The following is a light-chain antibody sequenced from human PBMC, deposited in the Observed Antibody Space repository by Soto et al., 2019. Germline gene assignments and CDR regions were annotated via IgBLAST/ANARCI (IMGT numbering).Light chain of an antibody. CDR2: AAS. CDR1: QGISNY. V-gene: IGKV1-27*01. Sequence: DIQMTQSPSSLSASVGDRVTITCRASQGISNYLAWYQQKPGKVPKLLIYAASTLQSGVPSRFSGSGSGTDFTLTISSLQPEDVATYYCQKYNSAPMFGPGTKVDIK. CDR3: QKYNSAPM. J-gene: IGKJ3*01.